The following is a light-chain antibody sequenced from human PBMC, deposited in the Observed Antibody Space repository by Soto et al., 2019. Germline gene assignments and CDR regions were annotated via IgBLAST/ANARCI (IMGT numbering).Light chain of an antibody. V-gene: IGLV2-14*01. CDR2: EVS. CDR3: SSYTSNSTIYV. Sequence: QSALTQPASVSGSPGQSITISCTGTSSDVGGYNYVSWYQQHPGKAPKLMIYEVSSRPSGVSNRFSGSKSGNTASLTISGLQAEDEADYYCSSYTSNSTIYVFGSGTKVTV. J-gene: IGLJ1*01. CDR1: SSDVGGYNY.